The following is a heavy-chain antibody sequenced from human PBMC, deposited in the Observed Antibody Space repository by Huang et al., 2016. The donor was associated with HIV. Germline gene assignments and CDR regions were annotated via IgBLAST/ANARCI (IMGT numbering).Heavy chain of an antibody. J-gene: IGHJ4*02. CDR1: GYTFSTYS. V-gene: IGHV3-48*01. Sequence: EVQLVESGGGLAQPGGSLRLSCVASGYTFSTYSMNWVRQAPGKGLEWVSSIRKTSGATSYAESVKGRFTVSRDNVKNSLYLQMNRLRVEDTAMYYCVRDSSSGLQLRYWGQGALVIVS. CDR3: VRDSSSGLQLRY. D-gene: IGHD3-22*01. CDR2: IRKTSGAT.